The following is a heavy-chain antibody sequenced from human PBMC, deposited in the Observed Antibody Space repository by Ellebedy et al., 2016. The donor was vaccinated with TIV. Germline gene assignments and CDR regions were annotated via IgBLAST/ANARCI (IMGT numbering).Heavy chain of an antibody. CDR1: GFPFSSYG. CDR3: AKGDGYNRPDAFDI. J-gene: IGHJ3*02. CDR2: ISYDGSKK. Sequence: GESLKISCAAYGFPFSSYGIDWVRQAPGKGLEWVAGISYDGSKKYYVDSVKGRFTISRANSKHTLYLQMNSLRAEDTAVYYCAKGDGYNRPDAFDIWGQGTMVTVSS. D-gene: IGHD5-24*01. V-gene: IGHV3-30*18.